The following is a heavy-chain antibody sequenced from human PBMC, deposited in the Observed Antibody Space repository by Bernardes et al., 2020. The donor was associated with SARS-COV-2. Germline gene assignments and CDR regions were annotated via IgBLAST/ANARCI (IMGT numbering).Heavy chain of an antibody. V-gene: IGHV3-30*18. CDR3: AKGPFGDVRPYFHI. CDR1: AFPFSNYG. J-gene: IGHJ4*02. D-gene: IGHD3-10*02. Sequence: GGSLRLSCAASAFPFSNYGMHWVRQAPGEGLEWVAVISSDGSSKFYADSVKGRFTISRDNSKNMLYLQMNGLRADDSATYYCAKGPFGDVRPYFHIWGRGTLVTVSS. CDR2: ISSDGSSK.